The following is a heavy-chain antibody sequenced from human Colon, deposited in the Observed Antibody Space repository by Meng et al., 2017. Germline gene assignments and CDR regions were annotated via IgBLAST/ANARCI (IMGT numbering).Heavy chain of an antibody. CDR2: IYYSGTT. J-gene: IGHJ4*02. CDR1: GGSVSSGTYY. V-gene: IGHV4-61*01. CDR3: ARDRVPGKY. D-gene: IGHD1-14*01. Sequence: QLQLQGSGPGLVRPSGTLSLTCTVSGGSVSSGTYYWSWIRQPPGKGLEWIGCIYYSGTTNYNPSLKSRVTISVDTSKNQFSLKLSSVTPADTAVYFCARDRVPGKYWGQGTLVTVSS.